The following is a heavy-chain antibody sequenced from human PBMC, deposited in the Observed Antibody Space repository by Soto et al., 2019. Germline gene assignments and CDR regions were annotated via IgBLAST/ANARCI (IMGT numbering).Heavy chain of an antibody. CDR2: ISYDGSNK. CDR1: GFTFSSYA. J-gene: IGHJ6*02. CDR3: ARDKDPMGTAMVRGPRYYYYYGMDV. D-gene: IGHD5-18*01. V-gene: IGHV3-30-3*01. Sequence: GGSLRFSCAASGFTFSSYAMHWVRQAPGKGLEWVAVISYDGSNKYYADSVKGRFTISRDNSKNTLYLQMNSLRAGDTAVYYCARDKDPMGTAMVRGPRYYYYYGMDVWGQGTTVTVSS.